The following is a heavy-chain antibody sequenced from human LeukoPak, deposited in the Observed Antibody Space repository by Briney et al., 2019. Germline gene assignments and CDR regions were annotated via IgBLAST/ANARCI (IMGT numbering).Heavy chain of an antibody. Sequence: PGGSLRLSCAASRFTFSSYWMHWVRQVRGKGLVWVARINPGGSSITYADSVKGRFTISRDNAKNTLYLQMDSLRAEDTGVYYCARSNQADDYWGQGTLVTVSP. V-gene: IGHV3-74*01. CDR2: INPGGSSI. CDR3: ARSNQADDY. CDR1: RFTFSSYW. D-gene: IGHD1-14*01. J-gene: IGHJ4*02.